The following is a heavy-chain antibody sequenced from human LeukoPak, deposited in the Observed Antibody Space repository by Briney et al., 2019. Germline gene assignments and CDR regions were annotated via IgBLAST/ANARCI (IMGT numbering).Heavy chain of an antibody. J-gene: IGHJ5*01. CDR3: ASEGYGVKPFGS. CDR1: GYTFTHHY. V-gene: IGHV1-2*06. Sequence: GASVKVSCKDSGYTFTHHYLHWVRQAPGQGLEWMGRINPNSGETNYKDKLQGRITMTRATSISTAYLEVTRLTSDDTAVYYCASEGYGVKPFGSWGQGTLVIVSS. D-gene: IGHD2-8*01. CDR2: INPNSGET.